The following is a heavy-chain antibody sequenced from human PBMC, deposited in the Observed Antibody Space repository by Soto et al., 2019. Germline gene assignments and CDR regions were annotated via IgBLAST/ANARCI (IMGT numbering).Heavy chain of an antibody. J-gene: IGHJ4*02. Sequence: QVQLVQSGAEVKNPGASVKLSCKASGYILTNYYIHWVRQAPGQGLEWMAIINPSGGSTNYAQKFQRRVTLARDTFTNTVYMELSSLRSEDTAIYYCARDLTSGDYWGQGTLVTVSS. D-gene: IGHD7-27*01. CDR2: INPSGGST. V-gene: IGHV1-46*01. CDR3: ARDLTSGDY. CDR1: GYILTNYY.